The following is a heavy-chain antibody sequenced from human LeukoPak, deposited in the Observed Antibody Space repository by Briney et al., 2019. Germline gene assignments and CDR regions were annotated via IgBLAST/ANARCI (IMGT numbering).Heavy chain of an antibody. D-gene: IGHD2-2*01. V-gene: IGHV1-2*02. Sequence: ASVKVSCKASGYTFTGYNMHWVRQAPGQGLEWMGWINPNSGGTNYAQKFQGRVTMTRDTSISTAYMELSRLRSDDTAVYYCARDYCSSTSCRLDYWGQGTLVTVSS. CDR1: GYTFTGYN. CDR3: ARDYCSSTSCRLDY. J-gene: IGHJ4*02. CDR2: INPNSGGT.